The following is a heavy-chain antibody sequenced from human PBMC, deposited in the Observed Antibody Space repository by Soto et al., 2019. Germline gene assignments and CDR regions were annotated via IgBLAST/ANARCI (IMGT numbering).Heavy chain of an antibody. D-gene: IGHD3-10*02. CDR1: GGPISSGGYY. J-gene: IGHJ5*02. V-gene: IGHV4-31*03. CDR2: IYYSGST. Sequence: QVQLQESGPGLVKPSQTLSLTCTVSGGPISSGGYYWSWIRQHPGKGLEWIGYIYYSGSTYYNPSQKSRVTRSVDTSKHQCSLKLSSVTAADTAVYYCARDQTQVMLGHWFYPWGQGTLVTVSS. CDR3: ARDQTQVMLGHWFYP.